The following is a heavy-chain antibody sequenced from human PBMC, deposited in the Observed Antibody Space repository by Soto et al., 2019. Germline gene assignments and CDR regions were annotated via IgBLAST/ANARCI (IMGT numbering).Heavy chain of an antibody. Sequence: ASETLSLTCTVSGGSISSYYWSWIRQPPGKGLEWIGYIYYSGSTNYNPSLKSRVTISVDTSKNQFSLKLSSVTAADTAVYYCARDEVGIAAFDYWGQGTLVTVSS. V-gene: IGHV4-59*01. CDR2: IYYSGST. J-gene: IGHJ4*02. D-gene: IGHD6-13*01. CDR1: GGSISSYY. CDR3: ARDEVGIAAFDY.